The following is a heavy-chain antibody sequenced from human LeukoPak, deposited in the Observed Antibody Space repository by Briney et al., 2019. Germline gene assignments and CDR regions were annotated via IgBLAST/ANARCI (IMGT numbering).Heavy chain of an antibody. CDR1: GGSISSGNYH. Sequence: SETLSLTCSVSGGSISSGNYHWSWIRQPAGKGLEWIGRIYSSGTTNYNPSFKSRATISEDTSKNQFSLKLTSVTAADTAVYYCARHRGRQSGFDYWGQGTLVTVSS. CDR2: IYSSGTT. CDR3: ARHRGRQSGFDY. D-gene: IGHD5-24*01. J-gene: IGHJ4*02. V-gene: IGHV4-61*02.